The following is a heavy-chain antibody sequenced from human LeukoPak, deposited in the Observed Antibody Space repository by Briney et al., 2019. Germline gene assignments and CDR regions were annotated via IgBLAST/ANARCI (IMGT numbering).Heavy chain of an antibody. V-gene: IGHV4-59*01. D-gene: IGHD6-13*01. CDR2: IYYSGST. CDR1: GGSISSYY. J-gene: IGHJ3*02. CDR3: AREPGYSSSWTVGDAFDT. Sequence: SETLSLTCTVSGGSISSYYWSWIRQPPGKGLEWIGYIYYSGSTNYNPSLKSRVTISVDTSKNQFSLKLSSVTAADTAVYYCAREPGYSSSWTVGDAFDTWGQGTMVTVSS.